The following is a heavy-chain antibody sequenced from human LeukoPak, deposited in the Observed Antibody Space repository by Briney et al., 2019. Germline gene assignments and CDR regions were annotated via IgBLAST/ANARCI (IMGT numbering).Heavy chain of an antibody. V-gene: IGHV3-23*01. CDR2: ISPSGGIT. J-gene: IGHJ6*03. CDR3: TRGSIAYYYMDV. CDR1: GFTFSSHG. Sequence: GGSLRLSCAASGFTFSSHGMNWVRQAPGKGLEWVSGISPSGGITYYTDSVKGRFTISRDNSKNTQSLQMNSLRAEDTAVYYCTRGSIAYYYMDVWGKGTTVTISS. D-gene: IGHD3-16*01.